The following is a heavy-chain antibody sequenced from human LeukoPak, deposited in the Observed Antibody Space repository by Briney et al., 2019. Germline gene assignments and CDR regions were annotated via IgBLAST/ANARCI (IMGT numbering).Heavy chain of an antibody. J-gene: IGHJ6*04. CDR3: AELGITMIGGV. V-gene: IGHV3-48*04. CDR2: ISSSSSTI. CDR1: GLTISSYS. Sequence: GSLRLSCAASGLTISSYSMNWVRQAPGKGLQWVSYISSSSSTIYYADSVKGRFTISRDNAKNSLYLQMTSLRAEDTAVYYCAELGITMIGGVWGKGTTVTISS. D-gene: IGHD3-10*02.